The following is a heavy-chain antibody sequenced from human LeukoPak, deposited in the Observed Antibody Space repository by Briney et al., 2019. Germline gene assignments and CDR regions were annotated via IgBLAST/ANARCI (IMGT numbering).Heavy chain of an antibody. CDR3: ARGGERRESRSFMVRGVRYYYYYYMDV. CDR1: GGSISSYY. J-gene: IGHJ6*03. V-gene: IGHV4-4*09. Sequence: SETLSLTCTVSGGSISSYYWSWIRQPPGKGLEWIGYIYTSGSTNYNPSLKSRVTISVDTSKNQFSLKLSSVTAADTAVYYCARGGERRESRSFMVRGVRYYYYYYMDVWGKGTTVTVSS. CDR2: IYTSGST. D-gene: IGHD3-10*01.